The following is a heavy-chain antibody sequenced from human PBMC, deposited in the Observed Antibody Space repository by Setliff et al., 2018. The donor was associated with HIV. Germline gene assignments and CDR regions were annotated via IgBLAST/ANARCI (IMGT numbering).Heavy chain of an antibody. CDR2: IKSKRDGGTT. J-gene: IGHJ4*02. Sequence: GGSLRLSCAASGFTFSKAWMNWVRRAPGKGLEWVGRIKSKRDGGTTDYAAPVKGRFTISRDDSKNTLYLQMNSLKTEDTAVYYCTTETYCGGDCLDYWGQGTLVTVSS. CDR3: TTETYCGGDCLDY. V-gene: IGHV3-15*01. D-gene: IGHD2-21*01. CDR1: GFTFSKAW.